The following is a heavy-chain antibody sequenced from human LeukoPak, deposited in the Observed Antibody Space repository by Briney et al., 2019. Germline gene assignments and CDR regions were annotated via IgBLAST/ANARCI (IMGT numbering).Heavy chain of an antibody. J-gene: IGHJ4*02. V-gene: IGHV3-9*01. D-gene: IGHD6-13*01. CDR2: ISWNSASV. CDR3: AKDYGYSSSWYDY. CDR1: GFTFDDYG. Sequence: GGSLRLSCEASGFTFDDYGMHWVRQAPGKGLEWVSTISWNSASVGYVDSVKGRFTISRENAKKTLYLQMNSLRPEDTALYYCAKDYGYSSSWYDYWGQGTLVTVSS.